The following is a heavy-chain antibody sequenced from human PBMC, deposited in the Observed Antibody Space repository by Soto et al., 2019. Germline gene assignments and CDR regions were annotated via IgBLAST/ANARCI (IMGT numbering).Heavy chain of an antibody. V-gene: IGHV3-7*01. Sequence: LRLSCAASGFTFSSYWMSWVRQAPGKGLEWVANIKQDGSEKYYVDSVKGRFTISRDNAKNSLYLQMNSLRAEDTAVYYCARGFLGNYYYYGMDVWGQGTTVTVSS. CDR2: IKQDGSEK. CDR1: GFTFSSYW. D-gene: IGHD3-3*01. CDR3: ARGFLGNYYYYGMDV. J-gene: IGHJ6*02.